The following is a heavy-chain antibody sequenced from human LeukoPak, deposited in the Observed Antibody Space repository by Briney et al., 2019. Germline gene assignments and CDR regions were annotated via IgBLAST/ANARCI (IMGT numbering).Heavy chain of an antibody. V-gene: IGHV4-61*01. Sequence: PSETLSLTCTVSGGSVSSGSFYWSWIRQPPGKGLEWIGYIYYSGSTNYNPSLKSRVTISVDTSKNQFSLKLSSVTAADTAVYYCARQDSSGYQVDYWGQGTLVTVSS. CDR1: GGSVSSGSFY. D-gene: IGHD3-22*01. CDR3: ARQDSSGYQVDY. CDR2: IYYSGST. J-gene: IGHJ4*02.